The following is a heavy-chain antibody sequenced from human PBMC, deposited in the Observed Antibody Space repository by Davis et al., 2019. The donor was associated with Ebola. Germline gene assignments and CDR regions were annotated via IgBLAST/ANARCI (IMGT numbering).Heavy chain of an antibody. CDR2: ISSSSGYI. V-gene: IGHV3-21*01. CDR3: ARDHDSSGYYVEYFDY. CDR1: GFTFSSYS. J-gene: IGHJ4*02. D-gene: IGHD3-22*01. Sequence: GESLKFSCAASGFTFSSYSMNWVRQAPGKGLEWVSSISSSSGYIYYADSVKGRFTISRDNAKNSLYLQMNSLRAEDTAVYYCARDHDSSGYYVEYFDYWGQGTLVTVSS.